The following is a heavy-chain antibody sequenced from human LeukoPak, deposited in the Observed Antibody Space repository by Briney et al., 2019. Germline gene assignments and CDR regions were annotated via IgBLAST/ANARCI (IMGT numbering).Heavy chain of an antibody. Sequence: SETLSLTCTVAGGSISSYYWNWLRQPAGKGLEWIGRIYTSGSTNYNPSLKSRVTMSVDTSKNQFSLKLSSVTGADTAVYYCARDIRGGSSSWFTDYWGQGTLVTVSS. J-gene: IGHJ4*02. V-gene: IGHV4-4*07. CDR2: IYTSGST. D-gene: IGHD6-13*01. CDR1: GGSISSYY. CDR3: ARDIRGGSSSWFTDY.